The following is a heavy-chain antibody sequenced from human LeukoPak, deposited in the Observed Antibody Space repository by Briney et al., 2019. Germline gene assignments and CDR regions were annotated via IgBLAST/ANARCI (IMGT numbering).Heavy chain of an antibody. Sequence: ASVTVSFTASGSTFTGYYMHWERQAPGQGLEWMGWINPNSGGTNYAQKFQGRVTMTRDTSISTAYMELSRLRSDDTAVYCCARVAVAGNFDYWGQGTLVTVSS. J-gene: IGHJ4*02. V-gene: IGHV1-2*02. CDR2: INPNSGGT. CDR3: ARVAVAGNFDY. D-gene: IGHD6-19*01. CDR1: GSTFTGYY.